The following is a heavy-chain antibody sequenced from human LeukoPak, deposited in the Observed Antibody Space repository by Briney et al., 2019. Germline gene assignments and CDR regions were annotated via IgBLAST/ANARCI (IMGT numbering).Heavy chain of an antibody. D-gene: IGHD2-2*02. J-gene: IGHJ6*01. V-gene: IGHV4-4*07. CDR1: GGSISSYY. Sequence: SETLSLTCTVSGGSISSYYWSWIRQPAGKGLEWIGRIYTSGSSNYNPSLKSRVTMSVDTSKNQFSLKLSSVPAADTAVYYCAGGYCSNTSWYNGMDGWGQGTTVT. CDR2: IYTSGSS. CDR3: AGGYCSNTSWYNGMDG.